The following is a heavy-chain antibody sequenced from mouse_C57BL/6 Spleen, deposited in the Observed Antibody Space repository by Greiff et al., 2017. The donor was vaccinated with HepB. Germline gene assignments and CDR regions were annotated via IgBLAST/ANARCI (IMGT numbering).Heavy chain of an antibody. CDR2: INPNNGGT. CDR3: AKAHYYGSSSYAMDY. D-gene: IGHD1-1*01. V-gene: IGHV1-26*01. Sequence: EVQLQQSGPELVKPGASVKISCKASGYTFTDYYMNWVKQSHGKSLEWIGDINPNNGGTSYNQKFKGKATLTVDKSSSTAYMELRSLTSEDSAVYYCAKAHYYGSSSYAMDYWGKGTSVTVSS. CDR1: GYTFTDYY. J-gene: IGHJ4*01.